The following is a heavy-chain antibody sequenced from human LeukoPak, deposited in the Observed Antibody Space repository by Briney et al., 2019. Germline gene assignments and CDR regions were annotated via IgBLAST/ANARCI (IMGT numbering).Heavy chain of an antibody. CDR2: IKQDGSEE. CDR1: GFTFSSSW. V-gene: IGHV3-7*01. Sequence: PGGSLRLSCAASGFTFSSSWMSWVRQAPGKGREWLANIKQDGSEESSMDSLKGRFVISRDNAKKLLYLQMNNLRVEDTAVYYCARVGPPYYYYYMDVWGRGTTVTVSS. CDR3: ARVGPPYYYYYMDV. J-gene: IGHJ6*03.